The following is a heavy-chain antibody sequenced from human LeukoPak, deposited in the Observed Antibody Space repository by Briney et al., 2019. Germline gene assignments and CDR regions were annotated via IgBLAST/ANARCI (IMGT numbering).Heavy chain of an antibody. V-gene: IGHV1-2*02. CDR1: GYTFTGYY. D-gene: IGHD3-22*01. CDR2: INPNSGGT. J-gene: IGHJ3*02. CDR3: ARKSAYYYDSSGSDAFDI. Sequence: ASVKVSCKASGYTFTGYYMHWVRQAPGQGLEWMGWINPNSGGTNYAQKFQGRVTMTRDTSISTAYMELSRLRSDDTAVHYCARKSAYYYDSSGSDAFDIWGQGTMVTVSS.